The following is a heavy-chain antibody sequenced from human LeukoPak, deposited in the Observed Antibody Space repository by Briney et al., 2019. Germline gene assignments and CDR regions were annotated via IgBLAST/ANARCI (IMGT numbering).Heavy chain of an antibody. Sequence: SQTLSLTCAISGDSVSSNSAAWDWIRQSPSRGREWLGRTYYRSKWYNDYAVSVKSRITINPDTSKNQFSLQLNSVTPEDTAVYYCARGQTEMATMIPFDYWGQGTLVTVSS. CDR2: TYYRSKWYN. D-gene: IGHD5-24*01. V-gene: IGHV6-1*01. CDR1: GDSVSSNSAA. CDR3: ARGQTEMATMIPFDY. J-gene: IGHJ4*02.